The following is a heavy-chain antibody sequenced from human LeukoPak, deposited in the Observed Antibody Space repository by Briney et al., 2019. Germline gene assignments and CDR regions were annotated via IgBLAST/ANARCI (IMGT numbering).Heavy chain of an antibody. D-gene: IGHD6-19*01. J-gene: IGHJ4*02. CDR2: IIPIFGTA. CDR3: ARGEAVAGPPDY. V-gene: IGHV1-69*13. Sequence: ASVKVSCKASGGTFSSYAISWVRQAPGQGLEWMGGIIPIFGTANYAQKFQGRVTITADESTSTAYMELSSLRSEDTAVYYWARGEAVAGPPDYWGQGTLVSVS. CDR1: GGTFSSYA.